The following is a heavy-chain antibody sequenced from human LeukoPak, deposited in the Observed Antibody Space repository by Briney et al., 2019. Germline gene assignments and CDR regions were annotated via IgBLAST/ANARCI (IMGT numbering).Heavy chain of an antibody. V-gene: IGHV3-23*01. CDR2: ISDSGGST. D-gene: IGHD1-26*01. CDR1: GXTFSSYA. Sequence: GGSLRLSCVASGXTFSSYAVSWVRQAPGKGLEWVLGISDSGGSTYYTDSVKGRFTISRDNSKNTLYLQMNSLRAEDTAVYYCAKGSGSYDVVLSEYFQHWGQGTLVTVSS. CDR3: AKGSGSYDVVLSEYFQH. J-gene: IGHJ1*01.